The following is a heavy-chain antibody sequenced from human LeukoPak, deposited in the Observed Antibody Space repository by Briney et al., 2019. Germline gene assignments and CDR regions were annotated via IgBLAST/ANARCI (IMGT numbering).Heavy chain of an antibody. J-gene: IGHJ4*02. CDR3: ARDIAAAGTWFDY. Sequence: PGGSLRLSCAASGFTFGSYSMNWVRQAPGKGLEWVSSISSSSSYIYYADSVKGRFTISRDNAKNSLYLQMNSLRAEDTAVYYCARDIAAAGTWFDYWGQGTLVTVSS. D-gene: IGHD6-13*01. V-gene: IGHV3-21*01. CDR2: ISSSSSYI. CDR1: GFTFGSYS.